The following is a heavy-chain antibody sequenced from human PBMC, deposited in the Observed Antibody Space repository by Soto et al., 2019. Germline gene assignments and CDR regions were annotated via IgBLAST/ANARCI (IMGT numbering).Heavy chain of an antibody. CDR2: INSDGGST. Sequence: PGGSLRLSCAASGFTFSSHWMHWVRQAPGKGLVWVSRINSDGGSTNYADSVKGRFTISRDNAKNTLYLQMNSLRSEDTAVYYCVRSWVPTSPTIRWGRGTLVTVSS. J-gene: IGHJ4*02. CDR3: VRSWVPTSPTIR. CDR1: GFTFSSHW. V-gene: IGHV3-74*01. D-gene: IGHD1-26*01.